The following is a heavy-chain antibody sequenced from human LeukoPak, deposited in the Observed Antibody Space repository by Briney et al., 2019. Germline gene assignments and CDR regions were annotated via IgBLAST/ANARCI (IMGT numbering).Heavy chain of an antibody. V-gene: IGHV3-23*01. J-gene: IGHJ4*02. CDR3: AKDIAYYYDSSGPLFDN. D-gene: IGHD3-22*01. Sequence: GGSLRLSCAASGFTFSDYYMSWIRQAPGKGLEWVSTISGSGGSTYYADSVKGRFTISRDNSKNTLYLQMNSLRPEDTAVYYCAKDIAYYYDSSGPLFDNWGQGTLVTVSS. CDR1: GFTFSDYY. CDR2: ISGSGGST.